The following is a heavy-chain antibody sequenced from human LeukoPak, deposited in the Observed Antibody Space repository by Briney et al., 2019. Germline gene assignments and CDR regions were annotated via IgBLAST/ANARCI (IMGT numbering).Heavy chain of an antibody. CDR2: TRYDGVNK. Sequence: PGGSLRLSCAASGFTFSNYSMHWVRQVPGKGLEWVAFTRYDGVNKFYADSVKGRFTIYKDNSKNALYLQMNSLRAEDTAVYYCAKDHLRYYDFWSGYYNGYYFDYWGQGTLVTVSS. V-gene: IGHV3-30*02. CDR1: GFTFSNYS. J-gene: IGHJ4*02. CDR3: AKDHLRYYDFWSGYYNGYYFDY. D-gene: IGHD3-3*01.